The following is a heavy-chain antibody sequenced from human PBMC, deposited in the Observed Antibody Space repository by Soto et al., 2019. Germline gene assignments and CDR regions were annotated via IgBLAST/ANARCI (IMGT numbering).Heavy chain of an antibody. CDR3: AREAGTWHLPLNWFDP. D-gene: IGHD6-19*01. Sequence: GGSLRLSCAASGFTFSDYCMSWIRQAPGKGLEWVSYISSSGSNIYYADSVKGRFTISRDNAKNSLYLQMNSLRDEDTAVYYCAREAGTWHLPLNWFDPWGQGTLVTVSS. CDR2: ISSSGSNI. CDR1: GFTFSDYC. V-gene: IGHV3-11*04. J-gene: IGHJ5*02.